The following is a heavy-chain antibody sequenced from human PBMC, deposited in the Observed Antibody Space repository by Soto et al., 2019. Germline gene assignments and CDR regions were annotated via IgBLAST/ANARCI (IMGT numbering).Heavy chain of an antibody. CDR2: FDPEDGET. D-gene: IGHD2-21*01. CDR1: GYTLTELS. Sequence: ASVKVSCKVSGYTLTELSMHWVRQAPGKGLEWMGGFDPEDGETIYAQKFQGRVTMTEDTSTDTAYMELSSLRSEDTAVYYCACRVWGDFSTTWNYYYYVDVWGKGTTVTVSS. V-gene: IGHV1-24*01. CDR3: ACRVWGDFSTTWNYYYYVDV. J-gene: IGHJ6*03.